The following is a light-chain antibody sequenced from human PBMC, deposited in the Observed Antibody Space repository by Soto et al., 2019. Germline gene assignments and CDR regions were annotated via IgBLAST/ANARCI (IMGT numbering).Light chain of an antibody. CDR3: LHDYEFPFT. Sequence: AIQMTQSPSSLSASVGDRVTITCRASQGIRNDLGRYQQKPGKAPKLLIYAASSLQSGVPSRFSGSGSGTDFTLTISSLQPEDFATYFCLHDYEFPFTFGPGTKVDI. CDR1: QGIRND. V-gene: IGKV1-6*01. CDR2: AAS. J-gene: IGKJ3*01.